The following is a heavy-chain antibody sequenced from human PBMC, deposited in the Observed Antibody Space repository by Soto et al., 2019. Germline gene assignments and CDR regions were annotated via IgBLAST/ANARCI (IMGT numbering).Heavy chain of an antibody. CDR1: GGTFSSYA. CDR2: IIPIFGTA. CDR3: ARVVYGSGWYDAFDI. V-gene: IGHV1-69*13. D-gene: IGHD6-19*01. Sequence: ASVKVSCKASGGTFSSYAISWVRQAPGQGLEWMGGIIPIFGTANYAQKFQGRVTITADESTSTAYMELSSLRSEDTAVYYCARVVYGSGWYDAFDIWGQGTMVTVSS. J-gene: IGHJ3*02.